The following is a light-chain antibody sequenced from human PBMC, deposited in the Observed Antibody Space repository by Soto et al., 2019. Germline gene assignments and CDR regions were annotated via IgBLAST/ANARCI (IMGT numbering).Light chain of an antibody. CDR3: SSFTSSSTLV. Sequence: QSALTQPASVSGSPGQSFTISCTGTSSDVGGYNYVSWYQQHPSKAPKLMIYDVSNRPSGVSNRFSGSKSGNTASLTISGLQAEDEADYFCSSFTSSSTLVFGGGTKLTVL. CDR1: SSDVGGYNY. CDR2: DVS. V-gene: IGLV2-14*01. J-gene: IGLJ2*01.